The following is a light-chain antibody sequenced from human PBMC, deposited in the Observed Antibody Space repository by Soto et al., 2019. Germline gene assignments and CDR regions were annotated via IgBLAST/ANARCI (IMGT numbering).Light chain of an antibody. CDR1: SSDIGGFYY. J-gene: IGLJ1*01. CDR2: QVS. Sequence: QSVLTQPASVSGCPGQSITISCTGTSSDIGGFYYVSWYQHHPGKDPKLMIYQVSNRPSGVSNRFSGSKSGNTASLTISGLQAEDEADYFCSSYSSSSTFYVFGAGTKVTVL. CDR3: SSYSSSSTFYV. V-gene: IGLV2-14*01.